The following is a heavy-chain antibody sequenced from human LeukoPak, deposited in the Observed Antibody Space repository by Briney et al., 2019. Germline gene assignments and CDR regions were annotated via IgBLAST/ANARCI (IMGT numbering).Heavy chain of an antibody. D-gene: IGHD1/OR15-1a*01. J-gene: IGHJ4*02. V-gene: IGHV3-30*18. CDR2: ISYDGSNK. Sequence: PGRSLRLSCAASGFTFSSYGMHWVRQAPGKGLEWVAVISYDGSNKYYADSVKGRFTISRDNSKNTLYLQMNSLRAEDTAVYYCAKINNDDDYWGQGTLVTVSS. CDR3: AKINNDDDY. CDR1: GFTFSSYG.